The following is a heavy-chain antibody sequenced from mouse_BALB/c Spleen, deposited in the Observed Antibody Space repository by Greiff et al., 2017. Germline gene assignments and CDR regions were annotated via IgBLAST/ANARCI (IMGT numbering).Heavy chain of an antibody. CDR1: GFNIKDYY. Sequence: VQLQQSGAELVRPGALVKLSCKASGFNIKDYYMHWVKQRPEQGLEWIGWIDPENGNTKYDPKFQGKASITADTSSNQAYLQLSSLTSEDTAVYYCASLIATAVDYGGQGTTRTVSS. CDR3: ASLIATAVDY. J-gene: IGHJ2*01. CDR2: IDPENGNT. D-gene: IGHD2-4*01. V-gene: IGHV14-1*02.